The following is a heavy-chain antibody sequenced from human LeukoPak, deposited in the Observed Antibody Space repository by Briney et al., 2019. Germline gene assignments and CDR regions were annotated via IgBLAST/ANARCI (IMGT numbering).Heavy chain of an antibody. J-gene: IGHJ4*02. CDR3: ARDSCSGGSCYSSDY. Sequence: ASVKVSCKASGYTFTSYYMHWVRQAPGQGLEWMGIINLSGGSTSYEQKFQGRVTMTRDTSTSTVYMELSSLRSEDTAVYYCARDSCSGGSCYSSDYWGQGTLVTVSS. D-gene: IGHD2-15*01. CDR1: GYTFTSYY. V-gene: IGHV1-46*01. CDR2: INLSGGST.